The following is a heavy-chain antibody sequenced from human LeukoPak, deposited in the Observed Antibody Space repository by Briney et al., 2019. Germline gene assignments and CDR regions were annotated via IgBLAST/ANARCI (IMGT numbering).Heavy chain of an antibody. CDR1: GFTFSNYE. CDR3: ARGPYSSSWYWYFDL. D-gene: IGHD6-13*01. V-gene: IGHV3-20*04. CDR2: INWNGRST. Sequence: GGSLRLSCAASGFTFSNYEMDWVRQAPGKGLEWVSGINWNGRSTYFADSVKGRFTISRDNAKDSLYLQMNSLRVEDTAFYYCARGPYSSSWYWYFDLWGRGTLVTVSS. J-gene: IGHJ2*01.